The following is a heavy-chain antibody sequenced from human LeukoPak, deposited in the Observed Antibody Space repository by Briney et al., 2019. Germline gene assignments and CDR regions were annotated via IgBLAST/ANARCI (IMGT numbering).Heavy chain of an antibody. Sequence: PGGSLRLSCAASGFTFSSYWMHWVRQAPGKGLVWVSRINSDGSSTSYADSVKGRFTISRDNAKNTLYLQMNSLRAEDTAVYYCARGSSSWYKAYYYYGMDVWGQGTTVTVSS. V-gene: IGHV3-74*01. CDR2: INSDGSST. CDR1: GFTFSSYW. J-gene: IGHJ6*02. D-gene: IGHD6-13*01. CDR3: ARGSSSWYKAYYYYGMDV.